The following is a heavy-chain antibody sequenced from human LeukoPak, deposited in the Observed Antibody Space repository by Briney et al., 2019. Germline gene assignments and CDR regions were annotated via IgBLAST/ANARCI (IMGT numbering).Heavy chain of an antibody. CDR1: GGSFSGYY. CDR2: INHSGST. Sequence: SETLSLTCAVYGGSFSGYYWSWIRKPPGKGLEWIGEINHSGSTNYNPSLKSRVTISVDTSKNQFSLKLSSVTAADTAVYYCARRGIHAGIGEAWFDPWGQGTLVTVSS. D-gene: IGHD3-10*01. CDR3: ARRGIHAGIGEAWFDP. V-gene: IGHV4-34*01. J-gene: IGHJ5*02.